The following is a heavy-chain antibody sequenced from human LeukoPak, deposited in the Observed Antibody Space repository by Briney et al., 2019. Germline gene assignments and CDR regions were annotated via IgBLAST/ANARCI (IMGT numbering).Heavy chain of an antibody. Sequence: SETLSLTCTVSGDAISSDYWSWIRQPAGKGLEWIGRFYTSGNTNYNPSLKSRVTMSVDTSKNQFSLKLTSVTVADTAVYYCARCESDYDFWSGSNDAFDIWGQGTMVTVSS. V-gene: IGHV4-4*07. CDR3: ARCESDYDFWSGSNDAFDI. J-gene: IGHJ3*02. CDR1: GDAISSDY. CDR2: FYTSGNT. D-gene: IGHD3-3*01.